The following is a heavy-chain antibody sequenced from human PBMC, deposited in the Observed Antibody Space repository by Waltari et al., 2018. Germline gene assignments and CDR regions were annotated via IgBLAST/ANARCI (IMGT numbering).Heavy chain of an antibody. CDR1: GYTFTGYY. CDR3: ARAFGVDPPPSYYYYGMDV. CDR2: IKPNRCCT. V-gene: IGHV1-2*02. Sequence: QVQLVQSGAEGKKPGASVKVSCKASGYTFTGYYMHWVRQAPGQGLEWKGRIKPNRCCTKYAQKFQGTVTMTRDTSNSTAYMELSRLRADDTAVYYCARAFGVDPPPSYYYYGMDVWGQGTTVTVSS. D-gene: IGHD3-3*01. J-gene: IGHJ6*02.